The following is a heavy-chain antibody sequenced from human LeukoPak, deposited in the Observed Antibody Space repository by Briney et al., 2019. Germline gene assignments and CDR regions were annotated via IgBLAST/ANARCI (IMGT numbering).Heavy chain of an antibody. CDR2: IKQDGGET. CDR3: ARLRGGAY. V-gene: IGHV3-7*01. J-gene: IGHJ4*02. D-gene: IGHD3-10*01. Sequence: GGSLRLSCAASGFTFSTYWMTWVRQAPGKGLEWVANIKQDGGETYYVDSVKGRYTISRDNAKNSLYLQMNSLRAEDTALYYCARLRGGAYWGQGTLVTVSS. CDR1: GFTFSTYW.